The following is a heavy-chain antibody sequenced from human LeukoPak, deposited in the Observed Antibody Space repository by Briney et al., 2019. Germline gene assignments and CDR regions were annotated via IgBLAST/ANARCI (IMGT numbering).Heavy chain of an antibody. CDR2: IYYSGST. CDR3: ASVRRGFGESSKYYAYYYMHV. V-gene: IGHV4-39*01. D-gene: IGHD3-10*01. J-gene: IGHJ6*03. CDR1: GGSISSSSYY. Sequence: SETLSLTCTVSGGSISSSSYYWGWIRQPPGKGLEWIGNIYYSGSTYYNPSLKSRVTISVDTSNNQFSLKLSAVTAADTAVYYCASVRRGFGESSKYYAYYYMHVWGNGTTVTIAS.